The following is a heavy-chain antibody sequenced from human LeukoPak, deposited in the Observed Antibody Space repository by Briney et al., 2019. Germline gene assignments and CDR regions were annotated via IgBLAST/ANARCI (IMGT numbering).Heavy chain of an antibody. CDR1: GGFASSGSYY. Sequence: PSETLSLTCTVSGGFASSGSYYWSWIRQPPGKGLEWVGYIYYSGSTNYNPSLKSRVTISVDTSKNQFSLKLSSVTAADTAVYYCARLVVVVPAAIYWFDPWGQGTLVTVSS. CDR2: IYYSGST. CDR3: ARLVVVVPAAIYWFDP. V-gene: IGHV4-61*01. D-gene: IGHD2-2*02. J-gene: IGHJ5*02.